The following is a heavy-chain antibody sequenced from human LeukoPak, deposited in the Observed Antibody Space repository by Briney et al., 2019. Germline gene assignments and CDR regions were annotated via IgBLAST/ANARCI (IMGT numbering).Heavy chain of an antibody. CDR2: ISSSSSYT. CDR3: ARGQNWFDP. V-gene: IGHV3-11*03. Sequence: PGGSLRLSCAASGFTFSDYYMSWVRQAPGKGLEWVSYISSSSSYTKYADSVKGRFTISRDNAKNSLYLQMNSLRAEDTAVYYCARGQNWFDPWGQGTLVTVSS. J-gene: IGHJ5*02. CDR1: GFTFSDYY.